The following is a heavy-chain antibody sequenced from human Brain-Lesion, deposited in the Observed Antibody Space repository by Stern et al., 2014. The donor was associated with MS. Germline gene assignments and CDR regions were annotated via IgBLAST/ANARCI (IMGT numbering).Heavy chain of an antibody. CDR1: GGSISSSNW. Sequence: QVQLQESGPGLVKPSGTLSLTCAVSGGSISSSNWWSWVRQSPGKGLEWIGASDHCGSTIYNPSLTSRVPVLVDKSKNRLSLHQRSGTAADPAVYFCARFPAIRPHVFDSWGQGTLVTVSS. CDR3: ARFPAIRPHVFDS. CDR2: SDHCGST. J-gene: IGHJ4*02. V-gene: IGHV4-4*02.